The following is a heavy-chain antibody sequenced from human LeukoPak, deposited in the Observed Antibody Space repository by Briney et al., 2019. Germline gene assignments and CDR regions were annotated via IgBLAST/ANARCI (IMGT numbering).Heavy chain of an antibody. CDR2: INPNSGGT. V-gene: IGHV1-2*02. D-gene: IGHD6-6*01. J-gene: IGHJ6*03. CDR3: ARLVGIAARPNYYYCMNV. CDR1: GYTFTGYY. Sequence: ASVKVSCKASGYTFTGYYMHWVRQAPGQGLEWMGWINPNSGGTNYAQKFQGRVTMTRDTSISTAYMELSRLRSDDTAVYYCARLVGIAARPNYYYCMNVWGKGTTVTVSS.